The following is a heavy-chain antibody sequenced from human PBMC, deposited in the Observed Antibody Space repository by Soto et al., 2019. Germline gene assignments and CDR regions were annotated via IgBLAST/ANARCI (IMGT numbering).Heavy chain of an antibody. CDR1: GFTFSSYA. CDR3: ARDPAAMAPLSGFDAAFEI. J-gene: IGHJ3*02. V-gene: IGHV3-30-3*01. Sequence: QVQLVESGGGVVQPGRSLRLSCAASGFTFSSYAMHWVRQAPGKGLEWVAVISYDGSNKYYADSVKGRFTISRDNSKNMLYLKMNSLRAEHTAVYYCARDPAAMAPLSGFDAAFEIWGQGTMVTVSS. CDR2: ISYDGSNK. D-gene: IGHD5-18*01.